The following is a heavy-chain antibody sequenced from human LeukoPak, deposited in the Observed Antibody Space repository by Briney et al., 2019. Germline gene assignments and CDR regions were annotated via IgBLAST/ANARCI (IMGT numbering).Heavy chain of an antibody. Sequence: SETLSLTCTVSGGSISSYYWSWIRQPPGKGLEWIGYIYTSGSTNYNPSLKSRVPISVDTSKNQFSLKLSSVTAADTAVYYCARLTAMRYGYMDVWGKGTTVTVSS. CDR3: ARLTAMRYGYMDV. CDR2: IYTSGST. CDR1: GGSISSYY. J-gene: IGHJ6*03. D-gene: IGHD2-2*01. V-gene: IGHV4-4*09.